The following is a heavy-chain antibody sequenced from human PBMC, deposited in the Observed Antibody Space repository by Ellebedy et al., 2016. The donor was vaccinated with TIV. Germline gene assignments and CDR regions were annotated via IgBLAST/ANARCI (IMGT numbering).Heavy chain of an antibody. J-gene: IGHJ5*02. Sequence: ASVKVSCXPSGYTFPSYGISWVRQAPGQGLEWMGWISAYNGNTNYAQKLQGRVTMTTDTSPSTAYTELRSLRSGDTAVYYCARAGSGWELFAWFDPWGQGTLVTVSS. D-gene: IGHD1-26*01. V-gene: IGHV1-18*01. CDR1: GYTFPSYG. CDR2: ISAYNGNT. CDR3: ARAGSGWELFAWFDP.